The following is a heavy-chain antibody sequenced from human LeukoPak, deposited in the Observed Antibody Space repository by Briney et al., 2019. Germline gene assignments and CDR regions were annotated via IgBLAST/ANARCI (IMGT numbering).Heavy chain of an antibody. Sequence: PGGSLRLSCEASGFTFSSYSMNWVRQAPGKGLEWVSYISFSSATIHYADSMKGRFTISRDNAKKSLYLQVNSLRAEDTAVYYCARGHGVVAASDDAFDIWGQGTMVTVSS. CDR1: GFTFSSYS. CDR2: ISFSSATI. D-gene: IGHD2-2*01. CDR3: ARGHGVVAASDDAFDI. J-gene: IGHJ3*02. V-gene: IGHV3-48*04.